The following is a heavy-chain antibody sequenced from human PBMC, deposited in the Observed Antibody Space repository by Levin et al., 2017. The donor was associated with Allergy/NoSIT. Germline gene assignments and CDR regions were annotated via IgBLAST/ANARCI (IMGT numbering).Heavy chain of an antibody. CDR3: AKELKQLVDY. D-gene: IGHD6-6*01. V-gene: IGHV3-23*01. J-gene: IGHJ4*02. CDR1: GFTLSSSA. Sequence: LSLTCAASGFTLSSSAMSWVRQAPGKGLEWVSAISGSGGSTYYADSVKGRFTISRDNSKNTLYLQMNSLRAEDTAVYDCAKELKQLVDYWGQGTLVTVSS. CDR2: ISGSGGST.